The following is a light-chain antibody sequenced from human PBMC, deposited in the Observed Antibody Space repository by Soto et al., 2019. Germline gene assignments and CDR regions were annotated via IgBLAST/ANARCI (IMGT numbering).Light chain of an antibody. CDR1: SSNIGAGYD. J-gene: IGLJ2*01. Sequence: QSVLTQPPSVSGAPGQRVTLSCTGSSSNIGAGYDGHWYQQLPGTAPKLLIYGNSNRPSGVPDRFSGSKSGTSASLAITGLQAEDEADYYCQSYDSSLSGSAVFGGGTKLTVL. V-gene: IGLV1-40*01. CDR3: QSYDSSLSGSAV. CDR2: GNS.